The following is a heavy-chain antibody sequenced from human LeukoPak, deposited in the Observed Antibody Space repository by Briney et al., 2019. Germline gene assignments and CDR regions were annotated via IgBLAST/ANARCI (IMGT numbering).Heavy chain of an antibody. CDR1: GSTFSDYS. Sequence: GGSLSLSCAVSGSTFSDYSMNWVRQAPGKGLEWVSYISSSSSTIYYADSVKGRFTISRDNAKNSLYLQMNRLSDEDTAVYYCVRDDGNDYVWGSLDYWGQGTLVTVSS. V-gene: IGHV3-48*02. D-gene: IGHD3-16*01. CDR2: ISSSSSTI. J-gene: IGHJ4*02. CDR3: VRDDGNDYVWGSLDY.